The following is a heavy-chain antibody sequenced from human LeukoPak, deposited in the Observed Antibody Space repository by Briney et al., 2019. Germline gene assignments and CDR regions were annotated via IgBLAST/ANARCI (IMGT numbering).Heavy chain of an antibody. CDR2: INPSGGST. Sequence: ASVKVSCKTSGYNFTSYYIHWVRQAPGQGLEWMGIINPSGGSTSYAQKFQGRVTMTRDTSTSTVYMYLSSLRSEDMAVYYCARDSLYGVVDYWGQGTLVTVSS. J-gene: IGHJ4*02. CDR3: ARDSLYGVVDY. V-gene: IGHV1-46*01. D-gene: IGHD4-17*01. CDR1: GYNFTSYY.